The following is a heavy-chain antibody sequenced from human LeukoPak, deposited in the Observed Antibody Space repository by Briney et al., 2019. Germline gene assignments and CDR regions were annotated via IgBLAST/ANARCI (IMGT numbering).Heavy chain of an antibody. D-gene: IGHD3-3*01. CDR2: IYYSGST. J-gene: IGHJ6*03. CDR3: ARAISGVYYYYMDV. Sequence: SETLSLTCTVSGGSISSSSYYWGWIRQPPGKGLEWVGSIYYSGSTYYNPSLKSRVTISVDTSKNQFSLKLSSVTAADTAVYYCARAISGVYYYYMDVWGKGTTVTVSS. CDR1: GGSISSSSYY. V-gene: IGHV4-39*01.